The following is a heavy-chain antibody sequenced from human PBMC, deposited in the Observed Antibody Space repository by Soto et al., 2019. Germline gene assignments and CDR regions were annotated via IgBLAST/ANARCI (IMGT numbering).Heavy chain of an antibody. CDR1: GGTFSSYA. D-gene: IGHD2-2*02. Sequence: QVQLVQSGAEVKKPGSSVKVSCKASGGTFSSYAISWVRQAPGQGLEWMGGIIPIFGTANYAQKFQGRVTITADESTSTAYMDLSSLRSEDTAVYYCASGGSGYCSSTSCYKYYYGMDVWGQGTTVTVSS. J-gene: IGHJ6*02. CDR2: IIPIFGTA. CDR3: ASGGSGYCSSTSCYKYYYGMDV. V-gene: IGHV1-69*01.